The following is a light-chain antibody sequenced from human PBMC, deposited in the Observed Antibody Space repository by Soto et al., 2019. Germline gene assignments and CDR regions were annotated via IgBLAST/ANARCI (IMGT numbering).Light chain of an antibody. V-gene: IGKV1-12*01. CDR1: QGISSW. Sequence: DIQMTQSPSSVSASVGDRVTITCRASQGISSWLAWYQQKPGKAPKLLIYAASSLQSGVPSRFSGIESETNFPPPTSSPQPEDFATYYCQQANSSPQTFGQGTKVKIK. J-gene: IGKJ1*01. CDR2: AAS. CDR3: QQANSSPQT.